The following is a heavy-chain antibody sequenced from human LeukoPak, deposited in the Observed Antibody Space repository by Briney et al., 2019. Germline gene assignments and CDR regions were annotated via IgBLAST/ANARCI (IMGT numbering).Heavy chain of an antibody. D-gene: IGHD6-19*01. CDR3: AKGGMTSGWKGGVFDT. CDR1: GFAVSSKY. J-gene: IGHJ3*02. Sequence: PGGSLRLSCAVSGFAVSSKYMSWVRQAPGKGLEWVAVLYSSGPTYYADSLKGRVTISRDDSKNTLSLQINGLRVEDTAVYYCAKGGMTSGWKGGVFDTWGQGTLVIVSS. V-gene: IGHV3-66*01. CDR2: LYSSGPT.